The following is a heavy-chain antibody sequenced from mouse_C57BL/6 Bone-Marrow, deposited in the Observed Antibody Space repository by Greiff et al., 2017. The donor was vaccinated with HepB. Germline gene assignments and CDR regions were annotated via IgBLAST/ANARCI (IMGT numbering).Heavy chain of an antibody. J-gene: IGHJ2*01. D-gene: IGHD1-1*01. CDR2: ISSGGSYT. CDR1: GFTFSSYG. Sequence: EVHLVESGGDLVKPGGSLKLSCAASGFTFSSYGMSWVRQTPDKRLEWVATISSGGSYTYYPDNVKGRFTISRDNAKNTLYLQMSSLKSEDTAMYYCARHIYYYGSSLDYWGQGTTLTVSS. V-gene: IGHV5-6*01. CDR3: ARHIYYYGSSLDY.